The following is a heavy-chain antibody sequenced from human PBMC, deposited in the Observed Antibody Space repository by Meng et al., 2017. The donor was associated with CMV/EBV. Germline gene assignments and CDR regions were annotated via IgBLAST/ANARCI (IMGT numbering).Heavy chain of an antibody. CDR2: ISAYNGNT. V-gene: IGHV1-18*04. CDR1: GYTFTSYG. J-gene: IGHJ5*02. CDR3: ARGEKRNWFDP. Sequence: SKASGYTFTSYGISWVRQAPGQGLEWMRWISAYNGNTNYAQKLQGRVPMTTDTSTSTAYMELRSLRSDDTAVYYCARGEKRNWFDPWGQGTLVTVSS. D-gene: IGHD1-1*01.